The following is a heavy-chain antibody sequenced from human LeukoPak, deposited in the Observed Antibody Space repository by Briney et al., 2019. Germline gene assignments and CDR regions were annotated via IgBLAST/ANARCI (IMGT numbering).Heavy chain of an antibody. V-gene: IGHV3-23*01. Sequence: GGSLRLSCAASGFTFDNYRMSWARQAPGKGLEWVSTVNADGGNTYYADSVKGRFTISRDNSKSTLILQMNSLRVEDTALYYCTKRVKYGGTWDHFADWGQGTLVTVSS. CDR3: TKRVKYGGTWDHFAD. D-gene: IGHD1-26*01. CDR1: GFTFDNYR. CDR2: VNADGGNT. J-gene: IGHJ4*02.